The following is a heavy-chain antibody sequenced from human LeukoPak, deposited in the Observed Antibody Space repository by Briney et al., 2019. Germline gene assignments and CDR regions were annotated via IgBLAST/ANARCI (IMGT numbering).Heavy chain of an antibody. CDR2: ISSSGSTI. CDR3: AELGITMIGGV. CDR1: GFTFSSYE. D-gene: IGHD3-10*02. Sequence: AGSLTLSCAASGFTFSSYEMNWVRQAQGKGMEWVSYISSSGSTIYYADSVKGRFTISRDNAKNSLYLQMNSLRAEDTAIYYCAELGITMIGGVWGKGTTVTISS. J-gene: IGHJ6*01. V-gene: IGHV3-48*03.